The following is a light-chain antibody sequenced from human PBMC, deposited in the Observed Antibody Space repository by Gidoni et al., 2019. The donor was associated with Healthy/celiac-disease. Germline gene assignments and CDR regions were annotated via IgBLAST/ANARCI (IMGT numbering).Light chain of an antibody. V-gene: IGLV2-8*01. CDR2: EVS. Sequence: QSALTQPPSASGSPGQTVTISCTGTSSDVGGFNCVSWNQQHPGKAPKLLMYEVSKRPSGVPDRFSGSKSGNTASLTVSGLQAEDEADYYCSSYAGSNNYVFGTGTKVTVL. CDR1: SSDVGGFNC. CDR3: SSYAGSNNYV. J-gene: IGLJ1*01.